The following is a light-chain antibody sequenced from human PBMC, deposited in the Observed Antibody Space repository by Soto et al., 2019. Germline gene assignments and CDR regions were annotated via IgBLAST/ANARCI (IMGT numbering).Light chain of an antibody. CDR1: QSLVFSDGNTY. CDR3: MQALETPLT. J-gene: IGKJ3*01. Sequence: DVVMTQSPLSLPVTLGQPASFSCRSSQSLVFSDGNTYLTWFHQRPGQSPRRLIYMVSNRDSGVPDRFSGSGSGTDFTLKISRVEAEDVGVYFCMQALETPLTFGPGTKVDIK. V-gene: IGKV2-30*01. CDR2: MVS.